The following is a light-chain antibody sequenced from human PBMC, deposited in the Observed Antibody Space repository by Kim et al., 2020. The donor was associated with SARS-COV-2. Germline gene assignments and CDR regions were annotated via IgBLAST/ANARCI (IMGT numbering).Light chain of an antibody. V-gene: IGKV3-20*01. Sequence: IVLTQSPGTLSLSPGERATPSCRASQSVSNNYLAWYQQKPGQAPRLLIYGASTWATGIPDRFSGSGSGTDFTLTINILEPEDFAVYYCQQYGSSPYTFGQGTKLEI. J-gene: IGKJ2*01. CDR2: GAS. CDR3: QQYGSSPYT. CDR1: QSVSNNY.